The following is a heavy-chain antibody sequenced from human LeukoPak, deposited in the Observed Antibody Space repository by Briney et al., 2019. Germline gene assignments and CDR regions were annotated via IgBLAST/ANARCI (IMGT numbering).Heavy chain of an antibody. V-gene: IGHV3-7*01. CDR2: IKQDGSEK. CDR3: ARPQGPIAAAGTD. J-gene: IGHJ4*02. CDR1: GFTFSSYW. Sequence: PGGSLRLSCAASGFTFSSYWMSWVRQAPGKGLEWVANIKQDGSEKYYVDSVKGRFTISRDNAKNSLYLQMNSLRAEDTAVYYCARPQGPIAAAGTDWGQGPLVTVSS. D-gene: IGHD6-13*01.